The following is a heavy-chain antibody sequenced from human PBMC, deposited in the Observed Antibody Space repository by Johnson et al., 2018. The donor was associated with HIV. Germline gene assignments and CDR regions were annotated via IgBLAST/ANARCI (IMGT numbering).Heavy chain of an antibody. CDR2: IKQDGSEK. CDR3: ARATWTDYDSCGYSGVFDI. Sequence: VQLVESGGGLVKPGGSLRLSCAASGFTFSSYWMSWVRQAPGRGLEWVANIKQDGSEKYYVDSVKGRFTISRDNAENSLYLQMNSRRAEDTAVYYCARATWTDYDSCGYSGVFDIWGQGTMVTVSS. D-gene: IGHD3-22*01. CDR1: GFTFSSYW. V-gene: IGHV3-7*01. J-gene: IGHJ3*02.